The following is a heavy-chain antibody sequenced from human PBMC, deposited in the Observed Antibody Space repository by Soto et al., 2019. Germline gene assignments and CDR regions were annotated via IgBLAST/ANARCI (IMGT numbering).Heavy chain of an antibody. CDR3: ARDSSGSDY. Sequence: PGGSLRLSCAASGFTFSDYYMSWVRQASGKGLEWVSYISSGITRVAYADSVKGRFTISRDNAKNSVFLQMNSLRAEDTAVYYCARDSSGSDYWGQGTPVTVSS. CDR2: ISSGITRV. V-gene: IGHV3-11*01. J-gene: IGHJ4*02. D-gene: IGHD6-19*01. CDR1: GFTFSDYY.